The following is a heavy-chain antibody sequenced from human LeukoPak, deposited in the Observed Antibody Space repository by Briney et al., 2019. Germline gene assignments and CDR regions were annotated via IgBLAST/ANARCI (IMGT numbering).Heavy chain of an antibody. V-gene: IGHV4-4*07. J-gene: IGHJ2*01. CDR2: IYTSGST. D-gene: IGHD3-9*01. CDR3: ASLTNTTGYIPWYFDL. CDR1: GGSISDYY. Sequence: SETLSLTCTVSGGSISDYYWSWIRQPAGKGLEWIGRIYTSGSTNYNPSLKSRVTMSVDTSKNQFSLKLSSVTAADTAVYYCASLTNTTGYIPWYFDLWGRGTLVTDSS.